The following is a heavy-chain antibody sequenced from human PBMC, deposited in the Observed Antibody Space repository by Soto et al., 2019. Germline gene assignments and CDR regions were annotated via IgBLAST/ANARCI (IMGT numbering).Heavy chain of an antibody. CDR2: IYHSGST. CDR3: ARGAVFNFDP. J-gene: IGHJ5*02. CDR1: GGSISSGGSS. Sequence: PSETLSLTCTVSGGSISSGGSSWTWIRQPPGKGLEWIGYIYHSGSTYYNPSLKSRVTISLDRSKNQFSLRLSSVTAADTAVYYGARGAVFNFDPWGKETLFTVSS. V-gene: IGHV4-30-2*01. D-gene: IGHD3-3*01.